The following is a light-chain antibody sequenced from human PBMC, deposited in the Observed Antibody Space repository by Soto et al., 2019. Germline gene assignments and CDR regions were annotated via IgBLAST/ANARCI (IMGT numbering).Light chain of an antibody. CDR2: GAS. V-gene: IGKV3-20*01. CDR1: QSVSSY. CDR3: QQYGTSPLT. Sequence: EIVLTQSPATLSLSPGERATLSCRASQSVSSYLAWYQQKPGQASRLLIYGASSRATGIPDRFSGSGSGTDFTLTISRLEPEDFAVYYCQQYGTSPLTFGGGTRVEIK. J-gene: IGKJ4*01.